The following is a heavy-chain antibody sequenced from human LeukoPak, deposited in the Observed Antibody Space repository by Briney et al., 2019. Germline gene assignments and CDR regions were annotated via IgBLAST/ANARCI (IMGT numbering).Heavy chain of an antibody. CDR1: GYTFTTYD. J-gene: IGHJ5*02. CDR3: TRRSGATRREFDP. V-gene: IGHV1-8*01. Sequence: ASVKVSCKASGYTFTTYDINWVRQATGQGLEWMGWMNPNSGNTGYAQKFQGRVTMTRNTSISTAYMELSSLRSEDTAVYYCTRRSGATRREFDPWGQGALVTVSS. CDR2: MNPNSGNT. D-gene: IGHD1-26*01.